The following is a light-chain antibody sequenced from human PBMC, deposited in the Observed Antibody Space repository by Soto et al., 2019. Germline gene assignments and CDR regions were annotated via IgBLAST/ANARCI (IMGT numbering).Light chain of an antibody. CDR3: QQRGNWTNTWT. J-gene: IGKJ1*01. CDR1: QRITSW. V-gene: IGKV3-11*01. CDR2: GAS. Sequence: LTQSPSILSASVVDRVTITCRSSQRITSWLAWYQQTPGKAPRLFIYGASSRETWVPASFSGSGSGTDFTLSISSLGPEDFADYDCQQRGNWTNTWTFGQGNKGDIK.